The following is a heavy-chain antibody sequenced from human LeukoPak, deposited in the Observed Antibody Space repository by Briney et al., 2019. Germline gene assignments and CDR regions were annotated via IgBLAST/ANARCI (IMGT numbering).Heavy chain of an antibody. CDR2: INSDGSST. CDR1: GFTFSSYW. V-gene: IGHV3-74*01. Sequence: GGSLRLSCAASGFTFSSYWMHWVRQAPGKGLVWVSRINSDGSSTSYADSVKGRFTISRDNAKNSLYLQMNSLRAEDTALYYCAKDFSSSWYIGYFDYWGQGTLVTVSS. CDR3: AKDFSSSWYIGYFDY. J-gene: IGHJ4*02. D-gene: IGHD6-13*01.